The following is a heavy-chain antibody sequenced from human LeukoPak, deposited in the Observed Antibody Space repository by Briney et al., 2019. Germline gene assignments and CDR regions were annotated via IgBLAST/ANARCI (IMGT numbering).Heavy chain of an antibody. CDR3: AKPLSAASGTDFHY. D-gene: IGHD6-13*01. CDR1: GITFTTID. CDR2: ITKSGGST. V-gene: IGHV3-23*01. J-gene: IGHJ4*02. Sequence: TGGSLRLSCAVSGITFTTIDVSWVRLAPGKGLEWVSTITKSGGSTYYADSVKGRFTISRDNSKDTLYLQMNSLRAEDTAVYYCAKPLSAASGTDFHYWGQGTLVTVSS.